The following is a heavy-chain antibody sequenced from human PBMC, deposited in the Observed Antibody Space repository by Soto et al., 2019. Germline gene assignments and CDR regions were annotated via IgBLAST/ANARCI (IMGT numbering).Heavy chain of an antibody. CDR3: ARVGGITIFGVVIKSWYYYGMDV. Sequence: ASVKVSCKASGYTFTSYYMHWVRQAPGQGLEWMGIINPSGGSTSYAQKFQGRVTMTRDTSTSTVYMELSSLRSEDTAVYYCARVGGITIFGVVIKSWYYYGMDVWG. CDR2: INPSGGST. CDR1: GYTFTSYY. V-gene: IGHV1-46*01. D-gene: IGHD3-3*01. J-gene: IGHJ6*02.